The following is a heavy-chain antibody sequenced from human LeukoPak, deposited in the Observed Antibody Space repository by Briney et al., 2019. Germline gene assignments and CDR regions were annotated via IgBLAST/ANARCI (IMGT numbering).Heavy chain of an antibody. CDR3: AAIAAAALY. J-gene: IGHJ4*02. CDR2: IRYDESYQ. Sequence: GGSLRLSCAASGFTLSGYGMHWVRQAPGKGLEWVANIRYDESYQYYVDSVRGRFTISRDNSKNMLFLQMNSLGAEDTAVYYCAAIAAAALYWGQGTQVTVSS. CDR1: GFTLSGYG. D-gene: IGHD6-25*01. V-gene: IGHV3-30*02.